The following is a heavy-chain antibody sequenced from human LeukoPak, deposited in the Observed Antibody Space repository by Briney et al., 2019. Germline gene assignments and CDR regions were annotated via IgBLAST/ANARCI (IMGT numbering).Heavy chain of an antibody. CDR3: AKAGVWAAAVPGNWFDP. Sequence: PGGSLRLSCAASGFTFSSDSMNWVRQAPGEGLEWGSAISGSGGSTYYADSVRGRVTISRDNSKNTLYLQMNSLRAEDTAVYYCAKAGVWAAAVPGNWFDPWGQGTLVTVSS. CDR1: GFTFSSDS. D-gene: IGHD6-13*01. CDR2: ISGSGGST. V-gene: IGHV3-23*01. J-gene: IGHJ5*02.